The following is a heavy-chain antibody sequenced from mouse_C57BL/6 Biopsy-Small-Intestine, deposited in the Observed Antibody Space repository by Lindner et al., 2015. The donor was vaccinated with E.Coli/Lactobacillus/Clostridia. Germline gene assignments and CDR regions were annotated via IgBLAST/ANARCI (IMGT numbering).Heavy chain of an antibody. CDR3: VRDFDVYPYYAMDY. D-gene: IGHD2-3*01. CDR1: GFTFNTYA. Sequence: QLQESGGRLVQPKGSLKLSCAASGFTFNTYAMYWIRQAPGKGLEWVARIRSKSNNYATYSADSVKDRFTISRDDSQSMLYLQMNNLKTEDTAMYYCVRDFDVYPYYAMDYWGQGTSVTVSS. V-gene: IGHV10-1*02. J-gene: IGHJ4*01. CDR2: IRSKSNNYAT.